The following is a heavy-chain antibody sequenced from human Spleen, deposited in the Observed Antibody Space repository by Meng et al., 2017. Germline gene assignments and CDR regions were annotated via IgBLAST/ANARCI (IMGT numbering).Heavy chain of an antibody. J-gene: IGHJ4*02. CDR3: TRNYSRSGHFDY. Sequence: GGSLRLSCTAYGFGIGDYAMTWVRQAPGKGLEWVGFIRSKAYGGTTEYAASVKGRFTISRDDSKSIAYLQMNSLKAEDTAVYFCTRNYSRSGHFDYWGQGTLVTVSS. CDR2: IRSKAYGGTT. V-gene: IGHV3-49*04. CDR1: GFGIGDYA. D-gene: IGHD6-6*01.